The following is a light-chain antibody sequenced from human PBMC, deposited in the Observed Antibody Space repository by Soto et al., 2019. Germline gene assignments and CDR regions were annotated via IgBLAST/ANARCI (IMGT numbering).Light chain of an antibody. J-gene: IGLJ1*01. CDR3: AAWDDSLNGVYV. CDR2: SND. CDR1: RSNIGSNN. V-gene: IGLV1-44*01. Sequence: QSVLTQPPSASGTPGQRVTISCFGSRSNIGSNNVYWYQQLPGTAPKLLIYSNDKRPSGVPDRFSGSKSGTSAPLAISGLQSEDEADYYCAAWDDSLNGVYVFGPGTKVTVL.